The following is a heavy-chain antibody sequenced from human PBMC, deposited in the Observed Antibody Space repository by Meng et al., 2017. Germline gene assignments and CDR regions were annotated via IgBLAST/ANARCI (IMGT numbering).Heavy chain of an antibody. J-gene: IGHJ4*02. CDR2: IDYGGST. V-gene: IGHV4-61*01. Sequence: QVQLQESGPGLVRPSATPALTCTVSGDSVTVGSHYWSWIRQPPGQGLEWIGYIDYGGSTSYNPSLRSRVTISVDTSNNQFSLKLSSVTAADTAVFYCARTRGDYYFNYWGQGTLVTVSS. CDR1: GDSVTVGSHY. CDR3: ARTRGDYYFNY. D-gene: IGHD3-16*01.